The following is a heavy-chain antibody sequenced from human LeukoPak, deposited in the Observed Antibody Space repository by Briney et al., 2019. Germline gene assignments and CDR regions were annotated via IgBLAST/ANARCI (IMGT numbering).Heavy chain of an antibody. CDR3: ATQAWRTHGAGGYHDDC. CDR1: GFAFSTYC. CDR2: ISPGSSTI. V-gene: IGHV3-48*01. Sequence: GGSLRLSCAASGFAFSTYCMIWVRQAPGKGLEWVAYISPGSSTIYYADFAKGRFTISRDDGEKSLYLQMNPLRAEDTAVYYCATQAWRTHGAGGYHDDCWGHGTLVTVSS. D-gene: IGHD2-8*01. J-gene: IGHJ4*01.